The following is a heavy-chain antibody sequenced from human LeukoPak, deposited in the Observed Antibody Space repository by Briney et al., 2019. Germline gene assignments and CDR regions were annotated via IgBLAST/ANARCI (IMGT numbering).Heavy chain of an antibody. J-gene: IGHJ4*02. V-gene: IGHV3-30-3*01. CDR3: ARAPQLWLLADY. D-gene: IGHD5-18*01. Sequence: FXXXXYAXXWVRQAPGKGLEWVAVISYDGSNKYYADSVKGRFTISRDNSKNTLYLQMNSLRAEDTAVYYCARAPQLWLLADYWGQGTLVTVSS. CDR1: FXXXXYA. CDR2: ISYDGSNK.